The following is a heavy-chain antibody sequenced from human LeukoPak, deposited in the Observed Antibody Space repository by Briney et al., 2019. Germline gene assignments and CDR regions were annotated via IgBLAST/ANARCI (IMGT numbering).Heavy chain of an antibody. CDR1: GYSFTSYW. Sequence: GESLKISCKGSGYSFTSYWIGWVRQMPGKGLEWMGIIYPGDSDTRYSPSFQGQVTISADKSISTAYLQWSSLKASDTAMYYCARHSYNDSSGYNWFDPWGQGTLVTVSS. CDR3: ARHSYNDSSGYNWFDP. V-gene: IGHV5-51*01. D-gene: IGHD3-22*01. J-gene: IGHJ5*02. CDR2: IYPGDSDT.